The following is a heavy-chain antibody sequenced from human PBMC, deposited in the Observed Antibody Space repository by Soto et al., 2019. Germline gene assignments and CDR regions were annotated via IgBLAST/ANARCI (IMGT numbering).Heavy chain of an antibody. CDR2: ISAYNGNT. CDR3: ARIRQEYDSSGYYTDAFDI. D-gene: IGHD3-22*01. CDR1: GYTFTSYG. J-gene: IGHJ3*02. V-gene: IGHV1-18*01. Sequence: ASVKVSCKASGYTFTSYGISWVRQAPGQGLEWMGWISAYNGNTNYAQKLQGRVTMTTDTSTSTAYMELRSLRSDDTAVYYCARIRQEYDSSGYYTDAFDIWGQGTMVTVSS.